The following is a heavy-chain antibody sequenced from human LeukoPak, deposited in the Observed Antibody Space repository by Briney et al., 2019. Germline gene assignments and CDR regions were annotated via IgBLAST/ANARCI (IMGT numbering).Heavy chain of an antibody. J-gene: IGHJ4*02. CDR2: INPNSGGT. V-gene: IGHV1-2*02. Sequence: WASVKVSCKASGYTFTGYYMHWVRQAPGQGLEWMGWINPNSGGTNYAQKFQGRVTMTRDTSFTTVYMEVSRLTSDDTAVYYCARVDYAFDYWGQGTLVTVSS. CDR3: ARVDYAFDY. CDR1: GYTFTGYY. D-gene: IGHD4-17*01.